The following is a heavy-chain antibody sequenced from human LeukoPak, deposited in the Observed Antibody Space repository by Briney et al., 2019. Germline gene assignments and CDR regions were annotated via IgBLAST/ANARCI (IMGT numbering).Heavy chain of an antibody. J-gene: IGHJ4*02. D-gene: IGHD3-22*01. CDR1: GGSISSGGYY. V-gene: IGHV4-31*03. CDR2: IYYSGST. CDR3: ARAQYYYDSSGYPMDHFDY. Sequence: PSETLSLTCTVSGGSISSGGYYWSWLRQHPGQGLEWIVYIYYSGSTYYNPSLKSRVTISVDTSKNQFSLKLSSVTAADTALYYCARAQYYYDSSGYPMDHFDYWGQGTLVTVSS.